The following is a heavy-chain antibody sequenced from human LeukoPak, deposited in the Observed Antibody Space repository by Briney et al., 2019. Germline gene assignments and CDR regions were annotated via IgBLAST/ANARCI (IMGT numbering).Heavy chain of an antibody. D-gene: IGHD3-9*01. Sequence: SETLSLTCTVSGGSISNYYWNWIRQPPGKGLEWIGYFYYSGTTNYNPSLKSRVTISVDKSKNQFSLKLSSVTAADTAVYYCAREGADILTGYYIFDYWGQGTLATVSS. V-gene: IGHV4-59*01. J-gene: IGHJ4*02. CDR3: AREGADILTGYYIFDY. CDR2: FYYSGTT. CDR1: GGSISNYY.